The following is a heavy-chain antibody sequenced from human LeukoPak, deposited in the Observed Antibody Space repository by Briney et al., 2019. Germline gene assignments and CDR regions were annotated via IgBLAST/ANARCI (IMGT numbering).Heavy chain of an antibody. V-gene: IGHV3-53*01. CDR2: IHSGGTT. D-gene: IGHD5-12*01. J-gene: IGHJ4*02. CDR3: ARDSDSGYGPFAS. Sequence: PGGSLRLSCAASGFTVSNNYMSWVRQAPRKGPEWVSVIHSGGTTNYADSVQGRFTISRDNSKTTVYLHMNSLRAEDTAVYYCARDSDSGYGPFASWGQGTLVTVSS. CDR1: GFTVSNNY.